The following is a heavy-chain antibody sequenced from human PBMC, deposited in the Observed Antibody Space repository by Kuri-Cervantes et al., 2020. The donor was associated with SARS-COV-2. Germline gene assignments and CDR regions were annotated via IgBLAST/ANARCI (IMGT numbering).Heavy chain of an antibody. Sequence: SETLSLTCTVSGDSITNYYWSWIRQPSGKGLEWIGYVYYTGSTNYKPSLESRVTMSVDTSKNQFSLKLNSVTVEDAAVYYCAREGPYGSGSYFDYWGQGTLVTVSS. V-gene: IGHV4-59*01. CDR1: GDSITNYY. CDR3: AREGPYGSGSYFDY. D-gene: IGHD3-10*01. J-gene: IGHJ4*02. CDR2: VYYTGST.